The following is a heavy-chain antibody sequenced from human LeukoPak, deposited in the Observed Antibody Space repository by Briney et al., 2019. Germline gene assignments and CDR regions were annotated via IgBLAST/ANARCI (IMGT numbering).Heavy chain of an antibody. D-gene: IGHD4-17*01. CDR3: ARARTVTHRFDY. Sequence: SVKVSGKASGGAFSSYAISWVRQAPGQGLEWMGGIIPIFGTANYAQKFQGRVTITTDESTSTAYMELSSLRSEDTAVYYCARARTVTHRFDYWGQGTLVTVSS. CDR2: IIPIFGTA. CDR1: GGAFSSYA. J-gene: IGHJ4*02. V-gene: IGHV1-69*05.